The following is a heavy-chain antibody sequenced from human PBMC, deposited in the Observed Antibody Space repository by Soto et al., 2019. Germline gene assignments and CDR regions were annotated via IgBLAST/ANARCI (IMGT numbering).Heavy chain of an antibody. J-gene: IGHJ4*02. CDR1: GFTFDDYA. V-gene: IGHV3-9*01. D-gene: IGHD3-3*01. CDR3: AKGGERFLEWSFDY. Sequence: GGSLRLSCAASGFTFDDYAMHWVRQAPGKGLEWVSGISWNSGSIGYADSVKGRFTISRDNAKNSLYLQMNSLRAEDTALYYCAKGGERFLEWSFDYWGQGTLVTVSS. CDR2: ISWNSGSI.